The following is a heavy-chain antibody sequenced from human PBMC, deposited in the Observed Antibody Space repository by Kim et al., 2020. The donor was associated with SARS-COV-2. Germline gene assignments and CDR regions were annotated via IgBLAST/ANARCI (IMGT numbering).Heavy chain of an antibody. CDR2: IYYSGTT. Sequence: SETLSLTCTVSGGSISSYYWSWIRQPPGKGLEWIGYIYYSGTTNYNPSLKSRVTISVDTSNNQFSLKLTSVTAADTAVYYCASSRGGGDAFDHWGQGTLVTVYS. CDR3: ASSRGGGDAFDH. CDR1: GGSISSYY. D-gene: IGHD2-21*02. J-gene: IGHJ4*02. V-gene: IGHV4-59*13.